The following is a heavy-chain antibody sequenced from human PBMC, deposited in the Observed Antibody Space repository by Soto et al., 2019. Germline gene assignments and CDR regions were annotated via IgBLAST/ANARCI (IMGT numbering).Heavy chain of an antibody. CDR1: GFTFSSYS. CDR3: ARVDMVVAATYPGAAFDI. V-gene: IGHV3-21*01. D-gene: IGHD2-15*01. CDR2: ISSSSSYI. J-gene: IGHJ3*02. Sequence: GGSLRLSCAASGFTFSSYSMNWVRQAPGKGLEWVSSISSSSSYIYYADSVKGRFTISRDNAKNSLYLQMNSLRAEDTAVYYCARVDMVVAATYPGAAFDIWGQGTMVTVSS.